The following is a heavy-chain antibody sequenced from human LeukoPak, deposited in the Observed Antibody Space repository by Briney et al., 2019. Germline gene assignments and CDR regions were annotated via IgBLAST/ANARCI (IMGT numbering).Heavy chain of an antibody. Sequence: PGGSLRLSCAASGFTFSSYWMRWVRQAPGKGLEWVANIKEDGSEKHYVDSVKGRFTISRDNAKSSLYLQMNSLRAEDTAVYYCARGGYSYGLDEKEYYFDYWGQGTLVTVSS. D-gene: IGHD5-18*01. CDR3: ARGGYSYGLDEKEYYFDY. J-gene: IGHJ4*02. V-gene: IGHV3-7*03. CDR1: GFTFSSYW. CDR2: IKEDGSEK.